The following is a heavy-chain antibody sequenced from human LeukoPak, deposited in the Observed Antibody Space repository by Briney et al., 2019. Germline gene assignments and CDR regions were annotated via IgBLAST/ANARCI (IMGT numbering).Heavy chain of an antibody. CDR1: GFTLSGSA. J-gene: IGHJ4*02. Sequence: GGSLRLSCAASGFTLSGSAMHWVRQASGKGLEWVGRIRSKANSYATAYAASVKGRFTISRDDSKNTAYLQMNSLRAEDTAVYCCAKVRAAAYIFDYWGQGTLVTVSS. D-gene: IGHD2-15*01. CDR3: AKVRAAAYIFDY. CDR2: IRSKANSYAT. V-gene: IGHV3-73*01.